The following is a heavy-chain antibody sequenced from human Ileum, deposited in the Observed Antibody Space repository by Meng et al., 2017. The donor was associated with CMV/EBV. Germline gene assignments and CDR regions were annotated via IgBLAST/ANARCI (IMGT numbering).Heavy chain of an antibody. Sequence: GGSLRLSCAASGFTFSSYGMNWVRQVPGKGLEWVSYISSSGNTVYYPDSVRGRFTISRDNAKNSLDLQMDSLRAEDTAVYHCARDLGWYRFDYWGQGTLVTVSS. CDR2: ISSSGNTV. CDR3: ARDLGWYRFDY. D-gene: IGHD6-19*01. V-gene: IGHV3-48*03. J-gene: IGHJ4*02. CDR1: GFTFSSYG.